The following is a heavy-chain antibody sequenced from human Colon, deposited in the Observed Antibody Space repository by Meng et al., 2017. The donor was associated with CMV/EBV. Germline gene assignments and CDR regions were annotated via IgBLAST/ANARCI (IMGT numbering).Heavy chain of an antibody. Sequence: ETLSLTCAASGFTFSSYSMNWVRQAPGKGLEWVSSISSSSSYIYYADSVKGRFTISRDNAKNSLYLQMNSLRAEDTAVYYCARGLWFGELLGGYYYGMDVWGQGTTVTVSS. V-gene: IGHV3-21*01. CDR3: ARGLWFGELLGGYYYGMDV. CDR1: GFTFSSYS. J-gene: IGHJ6*02. CDR2: ISSSSSYI. D-gene: IGHD3-10*01.